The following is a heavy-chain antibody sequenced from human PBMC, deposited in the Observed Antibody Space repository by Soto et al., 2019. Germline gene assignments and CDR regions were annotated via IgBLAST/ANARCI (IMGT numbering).Heavy chain of an antibody. CDR2: VSPHNDNR. Sequence: QVQLVQSGAALKRPGASVRLSCKASGYRFTSDAIVWVRQAPGQGLEWMGWVSPHNDNRNYAQKSRDRVTMTTDTSTSTAHMELRSLRSDDTAVYYCAREKSLDTRTAFDVWGQGTMVTVS. J-gene: IGHJ3*01. CDR1: GYRFTSDA. CDR3: AREKSLDTRTAFDV. D-gene: IGHD5-18*01. V-gene: IGHV1-18*04.